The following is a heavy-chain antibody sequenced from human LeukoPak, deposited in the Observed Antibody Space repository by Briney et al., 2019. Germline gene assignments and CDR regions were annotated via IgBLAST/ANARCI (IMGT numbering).Heavy chain of an antibody. D-gene: IGHD1-26*01. J-gene: IGHJ4*02. CDR3: ARGYSGTYRIDY. Sequence: GGSLRLSCAASGFTFISYWMHWVRQAPGKGLVWVSRINGDGSSTSYADSVKGRFTISRDNAKNTLYLQMNSLRAEDTAVYYCARGYSGTYRIDYWGQGTLVTVSS. CDR1: GFTFISYW. V-gene: IGHV3-74*01. CDR2: INGDGSST.